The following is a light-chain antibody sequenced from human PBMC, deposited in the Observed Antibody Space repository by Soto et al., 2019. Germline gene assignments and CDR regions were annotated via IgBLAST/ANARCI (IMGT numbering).Light chain of an antibody. CDR1: QSVSSSY. Sequence: EIVLTQSPGTLSLSPGERATLSCRASQSVSSSYLAWYQQKPGQAPRLLIYGASSRATGIPDRFSGSGSGTDCTLTISRLEPGDFAVYYCQHCGTSPRTFGQGTKVEIK. CDR2: GAS. J-gene: IGKJ1*01. V-gene: IGKV3-20*01. CDR3: QHCGTSPRT.